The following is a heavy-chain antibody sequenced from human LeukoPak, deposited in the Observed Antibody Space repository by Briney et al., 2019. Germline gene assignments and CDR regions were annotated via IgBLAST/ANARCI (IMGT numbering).Heavy chain of an antibody. CDR3: ARDRGSGSYLLDYFDY. CDR1: GFTFSSYW. J-gene: IGHJ4*02. CDR2: IKQDGSEK. D-gene: IGHD3-10*01. V-gene: IGHV3-7*01. Sequence: GGSLRLSCAASGFTFSSYWMSWVRQAPGKGLEWVANIKQDGSEKYYVDSVKGRFTISRDNAKNSLYLQMNSLRAEDTAVYYCARDRGSGSYLLDYFDYWGQGTLVTVSS.